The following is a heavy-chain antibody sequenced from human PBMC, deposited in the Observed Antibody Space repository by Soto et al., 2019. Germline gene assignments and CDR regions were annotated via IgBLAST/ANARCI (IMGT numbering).Heavy chain of an antibody. V-gene: IGHV3-30*18. CDR1: GFTFSSYG. CDR2: ISYDGSNK. J-gene: IGHJ4*02. CDR3: AKDSAAAGIAVAGTPSSFDY. Sequence: GGSLRLSCAASGFTFSSYGMHWVRQAPGKGLEWVAVISYDGSNKYYADSVKGRLTISRDNSKNTLYLQMNSLRAEDTAVYYCAKDSAAAGIAVAGTPSSFDYWGQGTLVTVSS. D-gene: IGHD6-19*01.